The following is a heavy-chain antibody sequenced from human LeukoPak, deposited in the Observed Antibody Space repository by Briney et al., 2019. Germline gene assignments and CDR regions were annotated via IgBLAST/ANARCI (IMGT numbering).Heavy chain of an antibody. Sequence: GGSLRLSCAASGFTFSFYWMSWVRQAPGKGLEWVANIKQDGSEQNYVDSVKGRFTISRDNAKNSLFLQMNSLRAEDTAVYYCARGFRDDPFDYWGQGTLVTVSS. CDR3: ARGFRDDPFDY. D-gene: IGHD1-1*01. J-gene: IGHJ4*02. CDR2: IKQDGSEQ. V-gene: IGHV3-7*02. CDR1: GFTFSFYW.